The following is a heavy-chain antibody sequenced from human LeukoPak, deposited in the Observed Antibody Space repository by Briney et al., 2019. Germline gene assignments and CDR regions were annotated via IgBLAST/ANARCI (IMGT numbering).Heavy chain of an antibody. CDR1: GGTFSSYA. Sequence: GASVKVSRKASGGTFSSYAISWVRQAPGQGLEWMGGIIPIFGTANYAQKFQGRVTITADKSTSTAYMELSSLRSEDTAVYYCASSDCSGGSCYLWEYFQHWGQGTLVTVSS. V-gene: IGHV1-69*06. J-gene: IGHJ1*01. CDR3: ASSDCSGGSCYLWEYFQH. CDR2: IIPIFGTA. D-gene: IGHD2-15*01.